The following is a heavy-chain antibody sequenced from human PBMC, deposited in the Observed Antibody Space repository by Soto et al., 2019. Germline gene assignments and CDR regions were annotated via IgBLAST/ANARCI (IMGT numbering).Heavy chain of an antibody. D-gene: IGHD4-4*01. Sequence: PSDTLSLTCTVSGGSRGSYYCSWCRQPPGKGLEWIGYVFYTGRANYNASLKSRVSISLDTSNYQFSLKLSSVTAADTAVYYCARDGDGRMTTNPYYYNGMDVWGPGTTVTVSS. CDR3: ARDGDGRMTTNPYYYNGMDV. CDR1: GGSRGSYY. V-gene: IGHV4-59*01. CDR2: VFYTGRA. J-gene: IGHJ6*02.